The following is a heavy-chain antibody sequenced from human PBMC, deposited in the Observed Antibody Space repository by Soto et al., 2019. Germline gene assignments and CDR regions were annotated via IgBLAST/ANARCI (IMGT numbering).Heavy chain of an antibody. CDR2: IDPSDSYT. Sequence: PGESLKISCKGSGYRFTSYGISWVRQMSGKRLEWMGRIDPSDSYTNYSPSFQGHVTISADKSISTAYLQWSSLKASDTAMYYCARLTFLDYSNSPSGYYYYGMDVWGQGTTVTVSS. V-gene: IGHV5-10-1*01. J-gene: IGHJ6*02. CDR3: ARLTFLDYSNSPSGYYYYGMDV. CDR1: GYRFTSYG. D-gene: IGHD4-4*01.